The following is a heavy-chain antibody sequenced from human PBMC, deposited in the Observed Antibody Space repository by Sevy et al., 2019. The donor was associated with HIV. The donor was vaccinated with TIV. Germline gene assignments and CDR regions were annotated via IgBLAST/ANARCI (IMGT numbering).Heavy chain of an antibody. CDR1: GGSISSGNYY. CDR2: IHTSGST. J-gene: IGHJ4*02. CDR3: TRSDYCDFLFDH. D-gene: IGHD4-17*01. V-gene: IGHV4-61*02. Sequence: SETLSLTCTVSGGSISSGNYYWSWIRQPAGKEMQWIGRIHTSGSTNYTPSLKSRVTISFSSSKNQFSLKLDSVTAADTATYYCTRSDYCDFLFDHWGQGTQVTVSS.